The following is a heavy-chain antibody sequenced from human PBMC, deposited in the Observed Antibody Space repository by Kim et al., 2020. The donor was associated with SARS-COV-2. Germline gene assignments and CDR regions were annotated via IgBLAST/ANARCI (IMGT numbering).Heavy chain of an antibody. J-gene: IGHJ4*02. D-gene: IGHD5-12*01. CDR3: GGANADGYNKGLGDY. Sequence: SETLSLTCTVSGGSISSSSYYWGWIRQPPGKGLEWIGSIYYSGSTYYNPSLKSRVTISVDTSKNQFSLKLSSVTAADTAVYYCGGANADGYNKGLGDYWGQGTLVTVSS. CDR2: IYYSGST. CDR1: GGSISSSSYY. V-gene: IGHV4-39*07.